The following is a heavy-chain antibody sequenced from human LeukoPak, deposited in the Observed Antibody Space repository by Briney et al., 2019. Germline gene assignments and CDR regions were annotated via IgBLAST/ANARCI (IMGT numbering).Heavy chain of an antibody. CDR1: GGSISSYY. D-gene: IGHD4-17*01. CDR3: AREVTTVTTRSVYFDY. V-gene: IGHV4-4*07. Sequence: SETLSLTCTVSGGSISSYYWSWIRQPAGKGLVWIGRIYTSGSTNYNPSLKSRVTMSVDTSKNQFSLKLSSVTAADTAVYYCAREVTTVTTRSVYFDYWGQGTLVTVSS. CDR2: IYTSGST. J-gene: IGHJ4*02.